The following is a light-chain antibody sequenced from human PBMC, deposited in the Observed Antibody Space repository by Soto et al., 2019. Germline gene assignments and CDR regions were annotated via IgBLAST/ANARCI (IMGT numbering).Light chain of an antibody. CDR3: QLRSSWPRT. CDR2: DAS. J-gene: IGKJ1*01. Sequence: EIVLTQSPATLSLSPGERATLSCRASQSVSSYLAWYQQKPGQAPRLLINDASNRATGIPARFSGSGSGTDFTLTISSLEPEDFAVYYCQLRSSWPRTFGQGTKV. V-gene: IGKV3-11*01. CDR1: QSVSSY.